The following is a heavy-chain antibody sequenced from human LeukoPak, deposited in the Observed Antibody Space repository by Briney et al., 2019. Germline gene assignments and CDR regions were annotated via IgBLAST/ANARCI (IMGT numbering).Heavy chain of an antibody. Sequence: GGSLRLSCAASGFTFSSYGMHWVRQAPGKGLEWVAVISYDGSNKYYADSVKGRFTISRDNSKNTLYLQMNSLRAEDTAVYYCANGGLTTIDFWGQGTLVTVSS. J-gene: IGHJ4*02. CDR2: ISYDGSNK. V-gene: IGHV3-30*18. CDR1: GFTFSSYG. D-gene: IGHD4-11*01. CDR3: ANGGLTTIDF.